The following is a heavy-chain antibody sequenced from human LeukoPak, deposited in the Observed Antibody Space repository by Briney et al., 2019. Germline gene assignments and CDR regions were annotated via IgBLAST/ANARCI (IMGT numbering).Heavy chain of an antibody. J-gene: IGHJ4*02. Sequence: GGSLRLSCAASEFSVGSNYMTWVRQAPGKGLEWVSSISGSSSYIYYADSVKGRFTISRHNAKNSLYLQMNSLRAEDTAVYYCARDRWGYSYGGDWGQGTLVTVSS. CDR1: EFSVGSNY. V-gene: IGHV3-21*01. CDR3: ARDRWGYSYGGD. CDR2: ISGSSSYI. D-gene: IGHD5-18*01.